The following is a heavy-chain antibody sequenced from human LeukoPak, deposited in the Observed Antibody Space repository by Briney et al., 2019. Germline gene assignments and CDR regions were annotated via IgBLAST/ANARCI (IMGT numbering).Heavy chain of an antibody. Sequence: PSETLSLTCTVSGGSISSSTYYWGWIRQPPGKGLEWIGTIYYRGSTYYNPSLKSRVTISVDTSKNQFSLKLSSVTAADTAVYYCARTAPPSLIDYWGQGTLVTVSS. V-gene: IGHV4-39*01. J-gene: IGHJ4*02. CDR1: GGSISSSTYY. CDR2: IYYRGST. CDR3: ARTAPPSLIDY.